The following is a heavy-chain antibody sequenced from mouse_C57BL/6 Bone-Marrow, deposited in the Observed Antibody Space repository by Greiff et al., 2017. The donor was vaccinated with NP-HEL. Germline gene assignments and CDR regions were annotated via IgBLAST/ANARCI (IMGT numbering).Heavy chain of an antibody. CDR3: ARDWADY. CDR1: GFTFSDYY. CDR2: INYDGSST. V-gene: IGHV5-16*01. J-gene: IGHJ2*01. Sequence: EVQVVESEGGLVQPGSSMKLSCTASGFTFSDYYMAWVRQVPEKGLEWVANINYDGSSTYYLDSLKSRFIISRDNAKNILYLQMSSLKAEDTATYYCARDWADYWGQGTTLTVSS.